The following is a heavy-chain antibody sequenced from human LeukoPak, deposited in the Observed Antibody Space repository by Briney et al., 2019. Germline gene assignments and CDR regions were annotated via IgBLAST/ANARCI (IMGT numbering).Heavy chain of an antibody. D-gene: IGHD3-10*01. Sequence: SETLSLTCSVSGGSLSSYYWTWIRQPAGTGLEWIGRIFTTGSTHNNPPLRSRVTMSVDTSKNQFSLKMMSVTAADAGGYYCARGDGSTIIRGVSRYGWLDPWGEGTLVTVSS. J-gene: IGHJ5*02. V-gene: IGHV4-4*07. CDR3: ARGDGSTIIRGVSRYGWLDP. CDR1: GGSLSSYY. CDR2: IFTTGST.